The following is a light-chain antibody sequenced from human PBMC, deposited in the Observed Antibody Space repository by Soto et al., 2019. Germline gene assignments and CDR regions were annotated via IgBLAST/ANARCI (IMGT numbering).Light chain of an antibody. CDR3: CSYAGSNTWG. V-gene: IGLV2-11*01. CDR1: SSDVGAYSF. CDR2: DVD. J-gene: IGLJ2*01. Sequence: QSALTQPRSVSGSPGQSIIISCTGSSSDVGAYSFASWYQQHPGAAPKLLIHDVDKRPPGVPDRFSASKSGNTASLTISGLQAEDEADYYCCSYAGSNTWGFGGETKVTVL.